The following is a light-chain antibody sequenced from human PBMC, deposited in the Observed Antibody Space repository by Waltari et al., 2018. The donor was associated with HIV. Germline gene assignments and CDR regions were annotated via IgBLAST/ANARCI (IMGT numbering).Light chain of an antibody. CDR2: EVN. CDR1: TSDVGAYGY. CDR3: SSYTSSDTLV. Sequence: QSALTQPASDSGSPGQSITISCTGTTSDVGAYGYVSWYQQHPGKAPKLMIYEVNNRPSGVSNRFSGSKSGNTASLTISGLQAEDGADYYCSSYTSSDTLVFGAGTKLTVL. J-gene: IGLJ3*02. V-gene: IGLV2-14*01.